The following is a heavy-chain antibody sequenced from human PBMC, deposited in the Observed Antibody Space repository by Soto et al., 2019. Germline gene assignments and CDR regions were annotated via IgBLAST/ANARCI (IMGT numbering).Heavy chain of an antibody. CDR1: GGTFSSYA. D-gene: IGHD2-2*01. J-gene: IGHJ5*02. Sequence: QVQLVQSGAEVKKPGSSVKVSCKASGGTFSSYAISWVRQAPGQGLEWMGGIIPIFGTANYAQKFQGRVTITADESTSTAYMELSSLRSEDTAVYYCARDMGHIVVVPAANNWFDPWGQGTLVTVSS. CDR2: IIPIFGTA. V-gene: IGHV1-69*01. CDR3: ARDMGHIVVVPAANNWFDP.